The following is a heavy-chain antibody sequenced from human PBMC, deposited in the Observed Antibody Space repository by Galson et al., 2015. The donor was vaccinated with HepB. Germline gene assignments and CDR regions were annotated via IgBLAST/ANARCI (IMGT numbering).Heavy chain of an antibody. V-gene: IGHV3-74*01. CDR3: ARFRRFGGYSQGGYYFDY. CDR2: INSDGSST. CDR1: GFTFSSYW. D-gene: IGHD3-22*01. J-gene: IGHJ4*02. Sequence: SLRLSCAASGFTFSSYWMHWVRQAPGKGLVWVSRINSDGSSTSYADSVKGRFTISRDNAKNTLYLQMNSLRAEDTAVYYCARFRRFGGYSQGGYYFDYWGQGTLVTVSS.